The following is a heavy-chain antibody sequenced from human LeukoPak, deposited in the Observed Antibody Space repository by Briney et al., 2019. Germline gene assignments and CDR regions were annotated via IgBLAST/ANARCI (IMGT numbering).Heavy chain of an antibody. CDR1: GGSISSGGYY. V-gene: IGHV4-39*07. CDR2: INHSGST. Sequence: PSETLSLTCTVSGGSISSGGYYWSWIRQPPGKGLEWIGEINHSGSTNYNPSLKSRVTISVDTSKNQFSLKLSSVTAADTAVYYCARGGSEWLLLRNFDYWGQGTLVTVSS. J-gene: IGHJ4*02. CDR3: ARGGSEWLLLRNFDY. D-gene: IGHD3-22*01.